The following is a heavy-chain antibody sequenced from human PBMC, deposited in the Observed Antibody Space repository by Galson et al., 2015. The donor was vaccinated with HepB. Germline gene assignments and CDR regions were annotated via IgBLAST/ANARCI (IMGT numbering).Heavy chain of an antibody. CDR1: GFTFHNYW. D-gene: IGHD4-17*01. V-gene: IGHV3-7*01. CDR2: MKQDGGEK. Sequence: SLRLSCAASGFTFHNYWMNWVRHTPGKGLEWVASMKQDGGEKHYLDAVRGRFTISGDAAMNSLLLQMNSLRAEDTAVYHCYDGHYSGRWGRGTQVTVSS. CDR3: YDGHYSGR. J-gene: IGHJ4*02.